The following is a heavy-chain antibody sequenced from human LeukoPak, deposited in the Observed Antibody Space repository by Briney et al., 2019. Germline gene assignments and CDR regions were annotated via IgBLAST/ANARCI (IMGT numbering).Heavy chain of an antibody. CDR3: ASGPKGGSYSY. J-gene: IGHJ4*02. Sequence: PSETLSLTCTVSGGSISSSSYYWGWIRQPAGKGLEWVGRIYTSGNANYNPSLKSRVTISVDTSKNQFSLKLTSVIAADTAVYYCASGPKGGSYSYWGRGTLVTVSS. CDR1: GGSISSSSYY. V-gene: IGHV4-61*02. CDR2: IYTSGNA. D-gene: IGHD1-26*01.